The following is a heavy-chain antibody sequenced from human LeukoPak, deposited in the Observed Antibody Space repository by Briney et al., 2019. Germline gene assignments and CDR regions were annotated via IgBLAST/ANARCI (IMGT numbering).Heavy chain of an antibody. V-gene: IGHV1-2*02. J-gene: IGHJ4*02. Sequence: ASVKVSCKASGYTFTGYYMHWVRQAPGQGLEWMGWINPNSGGTNYAQKFQGRVTMTRDTSISTAYMELSRPRSDDTAVYYCARDRDDSSGYYRETIFDYWGQGTLVTVSS. D-gene: IGHD3-22*01. CDR1: GYTFTGYY. CDR2: INPNSGGT. CDR3: ARDRDDSSGYYRETIFDY.